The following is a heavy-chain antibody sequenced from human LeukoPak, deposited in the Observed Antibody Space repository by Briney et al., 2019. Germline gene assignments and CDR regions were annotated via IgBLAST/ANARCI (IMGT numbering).Heavy chain of an antibody. CDR2: ITSSSIYT. V-gene: IGHV3-21*01. D-gene: IGHD3-22*01. CDR1: GFTFSSYT. CDR3: ARSRYDSSGYYGIIGD. Sequence: PGGSLRLSCAASGFTFSSYTMNWVRQAPGKGLEWVSSITSSSIYTYYADSVKGRFTISRDNAKNSLYLEMNSLRAEDTAVYYCARSRYDSSGYYGIIGDWGRGTLVTVSS. J-gene: IGHJ4*02.